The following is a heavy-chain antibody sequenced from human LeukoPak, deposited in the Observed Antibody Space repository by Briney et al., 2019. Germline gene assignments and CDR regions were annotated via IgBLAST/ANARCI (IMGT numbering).Heavy chain of an antibody. J-gene: IGHJ6*03. CDR2: ISSSSSYI. CDR3: AREEGITMVRGATPTYYYYMDV. CDR1: GFTFSSYS. D-gene: IGHD3-10*01. Sequence: PGGSLRLSCAASGFTFSSYSMNWVRQAPGKGLEWVSSISSSSSYIYYADSVKGRFTISRENVKNSLYLQMNSLRAEDTAVYYCAREEGITMVRGATPTYYYYMDVWGKGTTVTVSS. V-gene: IGHV3-21*01.